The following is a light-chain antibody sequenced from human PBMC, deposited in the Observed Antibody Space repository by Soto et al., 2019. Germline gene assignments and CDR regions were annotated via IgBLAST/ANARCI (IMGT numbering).Light chain of an antibody. CDR2: YDR. V-gene: IGLV3-21*04. J-gene: IGLJ2*01. Sequence: SYVLTQPPSVSVSPGKTASIAWGENNIGSQSVHWYQQKPGQAPVLVVFYDRVRPSGIPERFSGSNSGNTATLTISRVEAGDEADYYCQVWDSTTDQTGVFGGGTKLTVL. CDR3: QVWDSTTDQTGV. CDR1: NIGSQS.